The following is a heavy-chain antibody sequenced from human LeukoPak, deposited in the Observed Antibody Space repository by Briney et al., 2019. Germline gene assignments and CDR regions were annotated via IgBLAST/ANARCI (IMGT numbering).Heavy chain of an antibody. CDR3: ARGRRHYGSGSYPVDY. D-gene: IGHD3-10*01. CDR2: IKQDGSEK. CDR1: GFTFSSYW. J-gene: IGHJ4*02. V-gene: IGHV3-7*03. Sequence: GGSLRLSCAASGFTFSSYWMSWVRQAPGKGLEWVANIKQDGSEKYYVDSVKGRFTISRDNAKNPLYLQMNSLRAEDTAVYYCARGRRHYGSGSYPVDYWGQGTLVTVSS.